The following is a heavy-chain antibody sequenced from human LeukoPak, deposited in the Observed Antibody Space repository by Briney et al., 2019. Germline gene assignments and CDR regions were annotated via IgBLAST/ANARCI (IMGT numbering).Heavy chain of an antibody. J-gene: IGHJ4*02. Sequence: SETLSLTCAVSGYSISSGYYWGWIRQPPGKGLEWIGSIYHSGSTYYNPSLKSRVTISVDTSKNQFSLKLSSVTAADTAVYYCASAPRRGWYSYGFLCDYWGQGTLVTVSS. CDR3: ASAPRRGWYSYGFLCDY. CDR2: IYHSGST. CDR1: GYSISSGYY. D-gene: IGHD5-18*01. V-gene: IGHV4-38-2*01.